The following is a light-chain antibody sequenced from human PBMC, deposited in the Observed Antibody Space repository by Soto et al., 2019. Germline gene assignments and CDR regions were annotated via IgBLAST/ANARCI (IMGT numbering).Light chain of an antibody. Sequence: QSVLTQPPSVSGAPGRRVTISCTGSNSNIGAGYDVHWYQQLPGTAPKLLIYGNSNRPSGVPDRFSGSKSGTPASLTITGLQAEDEADYYCQSYGDSLSGYVFGTGTKV. CDR1: NSNIGAGYD. CDR2: GNS. CDR3: QSYGDSLSGYV. J-gene: IGLJ1*01. V-gene: IGLV1-40*01.